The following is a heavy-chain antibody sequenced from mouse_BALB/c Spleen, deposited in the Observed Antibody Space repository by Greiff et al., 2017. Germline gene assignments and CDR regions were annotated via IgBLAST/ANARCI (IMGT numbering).Heavy chain of an antibody. CDR3: ARSGYETWFAY. D-gene: IGHD2-14*01. V-gene: IGHV5-17*02. CDR2: ISSGSSTI. Sequence: DVMLVESGGGLVQPGGSRKLSCAASGFTFSSFGMHWVRQAPEKGLEWVAYISSGSSTIYYADTVQGRFTISRDNPKNTLFLQMTSLRSEDTAMYYCARSGYETWFAYWGQGTLVTVSA. CDR1: GFTFSSFG. J-gene: IGHJ3*01.